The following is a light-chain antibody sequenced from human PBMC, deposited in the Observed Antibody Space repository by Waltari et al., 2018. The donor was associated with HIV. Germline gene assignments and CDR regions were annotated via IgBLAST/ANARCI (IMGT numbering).Light chain of an antibody. CDR3: SSWDDRLNGQGV. CDR2: NAN. Sequence: QSVLTQPPSASGTPGQRVTISCSGTRSNIGSTTVNWYQLLPGTAPKLLIYNANERPSGVPGRFSGSRSGASASLAISGLQPEDEADYYCSSWDDRLNGQGVFGGGTKLTVL. J-gene: IGLJ3*02. CDR1: RSNIGSTT. V-gene: IGLV1-44*01.